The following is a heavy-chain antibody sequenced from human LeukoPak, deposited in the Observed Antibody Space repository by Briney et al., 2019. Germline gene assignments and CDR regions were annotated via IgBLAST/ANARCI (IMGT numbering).Heavy chain of an antibody. D-gene: IGHD3-10*01. J-gene: IGHJ6*03. Sequence: GGSLRLSCAASGFTFSSYSMNWVRQAPGKGLEWVSSISSSSSYIYYADSVKGRFTISRDDAKNTLYLQMNSLRAEDTAVYYCAGASLVRRVIMGYYYMDVWGKGTTVTVSS. CDR3: AGASLVRRVIMGYYYMDV. CDR1: GFTFSSYS. CDR2: ISSSSSYI. V-gene: IGHV3-21*01.